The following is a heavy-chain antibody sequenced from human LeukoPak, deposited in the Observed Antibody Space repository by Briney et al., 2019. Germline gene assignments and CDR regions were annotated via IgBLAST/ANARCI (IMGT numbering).Heavy chain of an antibody. CDR3: ARGLLHSSSWYPAVADNFDH. CDR1: GYTFTSYG. CDR2: ISAYNGNT. V-gene: IGHV1-18*01. D-gene: IGHD6-13*01. Sequence: ASVNVSCKASGYTFTSYGISWVRQAPGQGLEWMGWISAYNGNTNYAQKLQGRVTMTTDTSTSTAYMELRSLRSDDTAVYYCARGLLHSSSWYPAVADNFDHWGQGTLVTVSS. J-gene: IGHJ4*02.